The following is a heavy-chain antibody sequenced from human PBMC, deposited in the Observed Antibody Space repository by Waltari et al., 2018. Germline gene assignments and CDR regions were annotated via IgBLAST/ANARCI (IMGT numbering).Heavy chain of an antibody. V-gene: IGHV4-34*01. D-gene: IGHD4-17*01. CDR3: ARGNRYGGAYRRVCAFDI. CDR2: INHSGST. J-gene: IGHJ3*02. Sequence: QWGAGLLKPSETLSLTCAVYGGSFSGYYWSWIRQPPGKGLEWIGEINHSGSTNYNPSLKSRVTISVDTSKNQFSLKLSSVTAADTAVYYCARGNRYGGAYRRVCAFDIWGQGTMVTVSS. CDR1: GGSFSGYY.